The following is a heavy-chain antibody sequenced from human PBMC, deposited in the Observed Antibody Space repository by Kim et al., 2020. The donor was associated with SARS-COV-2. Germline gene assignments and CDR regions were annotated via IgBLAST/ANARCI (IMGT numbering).Heavy chain of an antibody. V-gene: IGHV1-8*01. CDR3: GRTYGDVDY. Sequence: NTGYAQKLQGRVTMTRNTSIRTAYMELSSLRSEDTAVYYCGRTYGDVDYWGQGTLVTVSS. CDR2: NT. J-gene: IGHJ4*02. D-gene: IGHD4-17*01.